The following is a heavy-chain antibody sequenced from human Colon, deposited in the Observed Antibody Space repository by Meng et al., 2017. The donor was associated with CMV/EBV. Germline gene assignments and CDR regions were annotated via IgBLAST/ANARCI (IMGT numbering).Heavy chain of an antibody. V-gene: IGHV3-30*02. CDR1: EFTFSSYG. Sequence: GESLKISCAASEFTFSSYGMHWVRQTPDKGLDWVAFIRYDGSNEFYADSVKGRFTIYRDNSKSTLYLQMNSLRAEDTAVYYCAKRSVVVPAALGPREYYFERWGQGTQVTVSS. CDR3: AKRSVVVPAALGPREYYFER. D-gene: IGHD2-2*01. J-gene: IGHJ4*02. CDR2: IRYDGSNE.